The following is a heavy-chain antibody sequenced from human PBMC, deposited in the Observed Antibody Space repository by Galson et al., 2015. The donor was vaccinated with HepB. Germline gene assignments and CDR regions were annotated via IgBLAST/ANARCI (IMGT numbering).Heavy chain of an antibody. CDR1: GDSVSSNSVG. V-gene: IGHV6-1*01. Sequence: CAISGDSVSSNSVGWNWIRQSPSRDLEWLGRTYYRSKWSNDYSESLKSRITINADTSKNQFSLQLKYVTPEDTAVYYCAKSIHLGRGFDSWGQGTLVTVSS. D-gene: IGHD7-27*01. J-gene: IGHJ4*02. CDR2: TYYRSKWSN. CDR3: AKSIHLGRGFDS.